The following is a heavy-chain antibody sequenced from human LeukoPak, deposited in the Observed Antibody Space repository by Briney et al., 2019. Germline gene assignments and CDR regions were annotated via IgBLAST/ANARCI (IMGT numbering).Heavy chain of an antibody. CDR2: IRYDGSNK. CDR3: AKGNRARETIAAAPTGY. D-gene: IGHD6-13*01. Sequence: GGSLRLSCAASGFTFSSYGMHWVRQAPGKGLEWVAFIRYDGSNKYYADSVKGRFTISRDNSKNTLYLQMNSLRAEDTAVYYCAKGNRARETIAAAPTGYWGQGTLVTVSS. CDR1: GFTFSSYG. J-gene: IGHJ4*02. V-gene: IGHV3-30*02.